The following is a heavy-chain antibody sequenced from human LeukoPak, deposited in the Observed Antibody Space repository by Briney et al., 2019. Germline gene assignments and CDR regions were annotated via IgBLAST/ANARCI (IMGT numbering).Heavy chain of an antibody. CDR3: VCRDYQTDY. J-gene: IGHJ4*02. Sequence: GGSLRLSCAASGFTFSSYAMHWVRQAPGKGLEWVAVISYDGSNKYYADSVKGRFTISRDNSKNTLYLQMNSLRAEDTAVYYCVCRDYQTDYWGQGTLVTVSS. V-gene: IGHV3-30-3*01. D-gene: IGHD2-2*01. CDR1: GFTFSSYA. CDR2: ISYDGSNK.